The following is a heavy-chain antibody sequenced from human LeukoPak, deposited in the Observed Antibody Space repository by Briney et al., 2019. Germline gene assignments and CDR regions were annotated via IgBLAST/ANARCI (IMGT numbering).Heavy chain of an antibody. V-gene: IGHV4-30-2*01. CDR2: IYHSGST. J-gene: IGHJ4*02. Sequence: PSETLSLTCAVSGGSISSGGYSWSWVRQPPGKGLEWIVYIYHSGSTYYNPSLKSRVTISVDRSKNQFSLKLSSVTAADTAVYYCARGTGATANDYWGQGTLVTVSS. D-gene: IGHD1-26*01. CDR3: ARGTGATANDY. CDR1: GGSISSGGYS.